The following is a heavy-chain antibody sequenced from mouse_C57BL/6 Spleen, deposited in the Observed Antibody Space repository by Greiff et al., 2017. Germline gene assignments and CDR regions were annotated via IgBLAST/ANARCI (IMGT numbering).Heavy chain of an antibody. CDR1: GYAFSSSW. CDR3: ARGIDYANY. CDR2: IYPGDGDT. Sequence: QVQLQQSGPELVKPGASVKISCKASGYAFSSSWMNWVKQRPGKGLEWIGRIYPGDGDTNYNGKFKGNATLTADKSSSTAYMQLSSLTSEDSAVYFCARGIDYANYWGQGTTLTVSS. V-gene: IGHV1-82*01. J-gene: IGHJ2*01. D-gene: IGHD2-4*01.